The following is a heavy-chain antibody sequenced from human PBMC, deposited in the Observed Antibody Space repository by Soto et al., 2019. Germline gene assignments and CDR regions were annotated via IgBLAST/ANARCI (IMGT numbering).Heavy chain of an antibody. V-gene: IGHV4-39*01. J-gene: IGHJ6*02. CDR3: APLSVSLSGPYGIHV. CDR1: GYSVSSRDYY. Sequence: PSETLSLTCSVSGYSVSSRDYYWAWIRQPPGNGLEWIGSMLYSGLTYYNPSLKSRVTLSVDTSKNQFSVRLNSVTASDTAVYYCAPLSVSLSGPYGIHVWGQGTTVTVSS. CDR2: MLYSGLT. D-gene: IGHD2-15*01.